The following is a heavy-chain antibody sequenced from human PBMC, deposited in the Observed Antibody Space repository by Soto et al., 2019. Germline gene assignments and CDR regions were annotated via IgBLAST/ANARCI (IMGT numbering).Heavy chain of an antibody. Sequence: PGGSLRLSCAASGFTFSSYSMSWVRQAPGKGLEWVSEISGSGGASYYADSVKGRFTISRDSSKNTVYLRMNSLRAEDTAVYFCEKEYCSSTSCRAEYLQHWGQGTLVTVSS. D-gene: IGHD2-2*01. CDR3: EKEYCSSTSCRAEYLQH. J-gene: IGHJ1*01. CDR1: GFTFSSYS. V-gene: IGHV3-23*01. CDR2: ISGSGGAS.